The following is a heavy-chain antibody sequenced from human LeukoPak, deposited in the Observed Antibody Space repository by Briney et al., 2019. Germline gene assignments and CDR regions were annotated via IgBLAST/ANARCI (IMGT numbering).Heavy chain of an antibody. Sequence: PSAALSLTCTVSGGSISTYYWNWIRGPPGKGLEWSGYIYYSGSTNYNPSLKSRVTISVDTSKNQFSLKLNSVTAADTAVYYCARSGGYSSSWSLWGQGTLVTVSS. CDR3: ARSGGYSSSWSL. V-gene: IGHV4-59*01. CDR1: GGSISTYY. J-gene: IGHJ4*02. D-gene: IGHD6-13*01. CDR2: IYYSGST.